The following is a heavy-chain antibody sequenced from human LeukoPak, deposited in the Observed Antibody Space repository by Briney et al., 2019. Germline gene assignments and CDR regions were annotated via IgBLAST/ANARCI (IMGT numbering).Heavy chain of an antibody. CDR3: ARAATATVTTPHARYYYYYMDV. Sequence: PSQTLSLTCTVSGGSISSGSYYWSWIRQPAGKGLEWIGRIYTSGSTNYNPSLKSRVTISVDTSKNQFSLELSSVTAADTAVYYCARAATATVTTPHARYYYYYMDVWGKGTTVTVSS. V-gene: IGHV4-61*02. D-gene: IGHD4-17*01. J-gene: IGHJ6*03. CDR1: GGSISSGSYY. CDR2: IYTSGST.